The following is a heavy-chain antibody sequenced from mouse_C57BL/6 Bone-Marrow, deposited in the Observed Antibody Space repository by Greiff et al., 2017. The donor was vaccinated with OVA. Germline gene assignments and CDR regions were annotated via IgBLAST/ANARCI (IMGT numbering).Heavy chain of an antibody. D-gene: IGHD1-1*01. CDR1: GYTFTSYW. Sequence: QVQLQPPGAELVKPGASVKMSCKASGYTFTSYWITWVKQRPGQGLEWIGDIDPGSGSTNYNEKFKSKATLTADKSSSTAYMQLSSLTSEDSAFYYCAGDATVCSDYWGQGTAVTVSS. V-gene: IGHV1-55*01. CDR3: AGDATVCSDY. CDR2: IDPGSGST. J-gene: IGHJ2*01.